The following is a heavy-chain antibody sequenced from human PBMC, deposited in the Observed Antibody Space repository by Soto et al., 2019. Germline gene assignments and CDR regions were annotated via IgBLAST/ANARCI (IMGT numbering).Heavy chain of an antibody. CDR1: GDSVSNHNAA. D-gene: IGHD3-3*01. V-gene: IGHV6-1*01. CDR3: ARGSEEPYYFYGLDV. Sequence: SQTLSLTCAVSGDSVSNHNAAWNWIRQSPSRGLEWLGRTYYSFKCFNYFALSVKSLIPFNADTFKNQFSLQLTSVIPDDTVFYYCARGSEEPYYFYGLDVWGQGTTVTVSS. CDR2: TYYSFKCFN. J-gene: IGHJ6*02.